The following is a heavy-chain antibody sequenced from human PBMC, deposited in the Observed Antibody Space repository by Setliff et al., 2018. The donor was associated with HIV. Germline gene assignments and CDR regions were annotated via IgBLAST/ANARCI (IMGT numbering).Heavy chain of an antibody. CDR1: GASISSFY. V-gene: IGHV4-59*08. D-gene: IGHD6-19*01. CDR2: IYYSGST. Sequence: SETLSLTCTVSGASISSFYWSWIRQPPGKGLDWIGYIYYSGSTNYNTSLKSRVTMSVDTSKNRFSLKLNSVTAADTAVYYCARLNQQWLVRDSGSNWFDPWGQGILVTVSS. CDR3: ARLNQQWLVRDSGSNWFDP. J-gene: IGHJ5*02.